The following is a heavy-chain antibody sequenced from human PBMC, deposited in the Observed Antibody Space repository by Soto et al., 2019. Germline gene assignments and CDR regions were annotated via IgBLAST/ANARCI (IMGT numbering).Heavy chain of an antibody. J-gene: IGHJ5*02. D-gene: IGHD1-26*01. CDR2: ISSSSDYI. CDR1: GFTFSTNS. CDR3: ARDRGTHSGSYSFWFDP. V-gene: IGHV3-21*01. Sequence: GSLRLSCAASGFTFSTNSMNWVRQAPWKGLEWVSSISSSSDYIYYADSVKGRFIISRDNAKNSLYLQMNSLRAEDTAVYYCARDRGTHSGSYSFWFDPWGQGTLVTVSS.